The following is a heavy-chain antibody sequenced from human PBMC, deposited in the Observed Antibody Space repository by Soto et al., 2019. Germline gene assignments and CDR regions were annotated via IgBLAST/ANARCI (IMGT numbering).Heavy chain of an antibody. D-gene: IGHD3-10*01. Sequence: QVQLVQSGAEVKKPGSSVKVSCKASGGTFNSYAISWVRQAPGQGLEWMGGIIPIFGTANYAQKFQGRVTITADESTSTAYMELSSLRSEDTAVYYCASGWFGELLYPYYYGMDVWGQGTTVTVSS. CDR2: IIPIFGTA. J-gene: IGHJ6*02. CDR1: GGTFNSYA. CDR3: ASGWFGELLYPYYYGMDV. V-gene: IGHV1-69*01.